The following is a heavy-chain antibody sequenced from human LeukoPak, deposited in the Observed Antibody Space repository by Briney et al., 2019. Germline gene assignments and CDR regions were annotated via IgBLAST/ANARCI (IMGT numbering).Heavy chain of an antibody. CDR3: ARLPLQQWRPLFDF. Sequence: GGSLRLSCVASGFTFSSYSMSWVRQAPGKGLEWVANIKQDGSEKYYVDSVKGRFTISRDNAKNSLYLQMNSLRAEDTAVYYCARLPLQQWRPLFDFWGQGTLVTVSS. D-gene: IGHD6-19*01. J-gene: IGHJ4*02. CDR2: IKQDGSEK. CDR1: GFTFSSYS. V-gene: IGHV3-7*01.